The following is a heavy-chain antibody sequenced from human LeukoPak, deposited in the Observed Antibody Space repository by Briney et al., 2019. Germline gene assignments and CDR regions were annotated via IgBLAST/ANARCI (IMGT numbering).Heavy chain of an antibody. Sequence: PRGSLRLSSVASGLTFSRYWMQSVCPAPRKGLVWVSRITIDGSSTTYADSVKGRFTISRDNAKNTLYLQMNSLRAEDTAIYFCARHYCSGGSCYSGDAFDIWGQGTMVTVSS. CDR1: GLTFSRYW. CDR2: ITIDGSST. D-gene: IGHD2-15*01. J-gene: IGHJ3*02. CDR3: ARHYCSGGSCYSGDAFDI. V-gene: IGHV3-74*01.